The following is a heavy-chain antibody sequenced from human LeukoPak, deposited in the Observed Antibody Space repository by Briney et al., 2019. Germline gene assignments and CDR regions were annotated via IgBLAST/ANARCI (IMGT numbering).Heavy chain of an antibody. J-gene: IGHJ5*02. CDR1: GGSISSYF. Sequence: SETLSLTCTVSGGSISSYFWSWIRQPAGKGLEWIGRIYTSGSTNYNPSLKSRITMSVDTSKTQFSLNLTSVTAADTAIYYCAREGQSTSPRQFDPWGQGTLVTVSS. CDR2: IYTSGST. V-gene: IGHV4-4*07. CDR3: AREGQSTSPRQFDP.